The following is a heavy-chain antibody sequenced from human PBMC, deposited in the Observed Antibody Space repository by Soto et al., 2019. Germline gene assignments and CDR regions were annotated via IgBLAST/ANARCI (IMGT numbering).Heavy chain of an antibody. CDR2: ISSSTTTT. CDR3: ATGYDFWRGYYHFDY. D-gene: IGHD3-3*01. J-gene: IGHJ4*02. CDR1: GFTFSTYG. V-gene: IGHV3-48*02. Sequence: PGGSLRLSCAASGFTFSTYGMNWVRQAPGKELERVTYISSSTTTTYYADYVKGRFTISRDNAKNSLYLQMNSLRDEDTAVYYCATGYDFWRGYYHFDYWGQGTLVTVSS.